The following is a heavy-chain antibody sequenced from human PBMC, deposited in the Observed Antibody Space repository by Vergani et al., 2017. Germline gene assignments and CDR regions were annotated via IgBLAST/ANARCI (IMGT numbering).Heavy chain of an antibody. Sequence: QVQLVESGGGVVQPGRSLRLSCAASGFTFSTYDMHWVRQAPGKGLEWVAVIPKDGSNKYYADSVKGRFTISRDNSKNTLYLQMNSLRAEDTAVYYCAKEHMVRGEEWFDPWGQGTLVTVSS. CDR1: GFTFSTYD. V-gene: IGHV3-30*18. J-gene: IGHJ5*02. CDR3: AKEHMVRGEEWFDP. D-gene: IGHD3-10*01. CDR2: IPKDGSNK.